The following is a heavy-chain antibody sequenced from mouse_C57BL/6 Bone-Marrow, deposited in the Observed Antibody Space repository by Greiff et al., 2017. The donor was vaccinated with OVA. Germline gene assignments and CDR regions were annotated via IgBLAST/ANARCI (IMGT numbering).Heavy chain of an antibody. D-gene: IGHD2-13*01. CDR1: GYTFTDYN. Sequence: EVQLQQSGPELVKPGASVKMSCKASGYTFTDYNMHWVKQSHGQSLEWIGYINPYNGGTRYNQKFKGKATLTVTKSSSTAYMELSSLTSETSAVYYCARNGDYSYCARDYWGQGTSGTVSS. CDR3: ARNGDYSYCARDY. V-gene: IGHV1-22*01. CDR2: INPYNGGT. J-gene: IGHJ4*01.